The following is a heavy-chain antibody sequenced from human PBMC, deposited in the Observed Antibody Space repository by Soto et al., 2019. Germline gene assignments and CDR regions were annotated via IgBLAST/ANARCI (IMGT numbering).Heavy chain of an antibody. CDR2: ISAYNGNT. V-gene: IGHV1-18*01. Sequence: QVQLVQSGAEVKKPGASVKVSCKASGYTFTSYGISWVRQAPGQGLEWMGRISAYNGNTNYAQKLQGRVTMTTDTSTSTAYMELRSLRSDATAVYYCARDLDSGYGNGLDAFDIWGQGTMVTVSS. CDR1: GYTFTSYG. J-gene: IGHJ3*02. D-gene: IGHD5-12*01. CDR3: ARDLDSGYGNGLDAFDI.